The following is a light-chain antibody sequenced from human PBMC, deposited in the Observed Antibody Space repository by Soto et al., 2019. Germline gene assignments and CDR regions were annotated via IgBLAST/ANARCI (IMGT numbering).Light chain of an antibody. CDR3: QQYNNWPRT. V-gene: IGKV3D-15*01. CDR2: GAS. Sequence: EIGITQSPSTLSVYPEERATLSCRASQSVGGNLAWYQQKPGQAPSLLIYGASSRATGIPDRFSGSGSGTDFTLTISRLEPGDFAVYYCQQYNNWPRTFGQGSKVDI. J-gene: IGKJ1*01. CDR1: QSVGGN.